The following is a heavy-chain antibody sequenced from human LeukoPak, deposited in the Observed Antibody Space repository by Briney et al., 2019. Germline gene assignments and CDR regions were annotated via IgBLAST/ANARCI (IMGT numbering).Heavy chain of an antibody. J-gene: IGHJ4*02. D-gene: IGHD3-22*01. Sequence: SGPTLVNPTQSLTLNCTFSGFSLSTSGVGVGWIRQPPGKALERLALIYWDDDKRYSASLKSRLTITRDTSKNQVVLTITNMDPVDTATYYCSRRHLWDGSGYGFGYWGQGTLVTVSS. CDR2: IYWDDDK. CDR3: SRRHLWDGSGYGFGY. V-gene: IGHV2-5*02. CDR1: GFSLSTSGVG.